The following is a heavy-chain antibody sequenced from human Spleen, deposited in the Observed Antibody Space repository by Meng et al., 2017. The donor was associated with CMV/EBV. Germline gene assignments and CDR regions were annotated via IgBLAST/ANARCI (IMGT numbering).Heavy chain of an antibody. CDR1: GFTFSSYS. CDR2: ISSSSSYI. CDR3: ARSGSGSYYLDY. Sequence: EVQLVESGGGLVKPGGSLRLSCAASGFTFSSYSMNWVRQAPGKGLEWVSSISSSSSYIYYADSVKGRFTISRDNAKNSLYLQMNSLRAEDTAVYYCARSGSGSYYLDYWGQGTLETVSS. J-gene: IGHJ4*02. D-gene: IGHD3-10*01. V-gene: IGHV3-21*01.